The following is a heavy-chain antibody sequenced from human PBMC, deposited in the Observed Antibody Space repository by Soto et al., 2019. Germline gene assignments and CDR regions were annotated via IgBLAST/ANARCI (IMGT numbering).Heavy chain of an antibody. CDR3: AKTPPVVAATPDYFQH. V-gene: IGHV3-23*01. J-gene: IGHJ1*01. CDR1: GFTFSSYA. Sequence: GGSLRLSCAASGFTFSSYAMSWVRQAPGKGLEWVSAISGSGGSTYYADSVKGRFTISRDNSKNTLYLQMNSLRAEDTAVYYCAKTPPVVAATPDYFQHWGQGTLVTVSS. CDR2: ISGSGGST. D-gene: IGHD2-15*01.